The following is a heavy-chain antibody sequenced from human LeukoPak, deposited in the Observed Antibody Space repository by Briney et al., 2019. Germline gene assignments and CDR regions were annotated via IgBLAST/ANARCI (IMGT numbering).Heavy chain of an antibody. V-gene: IGHV4-39*07. CDR3: ARRGGSGRSFDY. J-gene: IGHJ4*02. CDR2: IYYSGST. CDR1: GGSISSSSYY. Sequence: SETLSLTCTVSGGSISSSSYYWGWIRQPPGKGLEWIGSIYYSGSTYYNPSLKSRVTMSVDTSQNQFSLKLSSVTAADTAVYYCARRGGSGRSFDYWGQGTLVTISS. D-gene: IGHD3-10*01.